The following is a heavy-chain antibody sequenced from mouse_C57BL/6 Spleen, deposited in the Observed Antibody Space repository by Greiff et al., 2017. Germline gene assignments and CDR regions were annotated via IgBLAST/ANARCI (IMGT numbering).Heavy chain of an antibody. CDR2: ISGGGGNT. CDR1: GFTFSSYT. Sequence: EVKVEESGGGLVKPGGSLKLSCAASGFTFSSYTMSWVRQTPEKRLEWVATISGGGGNTYYPDSVKGRFTISRDNAKNTLYLQMSSLRSEDTALYYCARRGWDDAWFAYWGQGTLVTVSA. D-gene: IGHD4-1*01. V-gene: IGHV5-9*01. J-gene: IGHJ3*01. CDR3: ARRGWDDAWFAY.